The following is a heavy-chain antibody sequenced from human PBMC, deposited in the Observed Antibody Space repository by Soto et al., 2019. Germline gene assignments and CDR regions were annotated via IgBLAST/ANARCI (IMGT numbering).Heavy chain of an antibody. J-gene: IGHJ6*02. Sequence: EASVKVSCKASGYTFTSYYMHWVRQAPGQGLEWMGIINPSGGSTSYAQKFQGRVTMTRDTSTSTVYMELSSLRSEDTAVYYCARDYYGSGNYYYYGMDVWGQGTTVTVSS. D-gene: IGHD3-10*01. V-gene: IGHV1-46*01. CDR2: INPSGGST. CDR1: GYTFTSYY. CDR3: ARDYYGSGNYYYYGMDV.